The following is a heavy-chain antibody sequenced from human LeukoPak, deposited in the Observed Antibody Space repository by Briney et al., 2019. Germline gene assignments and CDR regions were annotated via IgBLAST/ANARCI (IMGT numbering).Heavy chain of an antibody. D-gene: IGHD3-3*01. CDR1: GGSFSGYY. CDR2: INHSGST. CDR3: ARGRGYDFWSGYSPRRYNWFDP. V-gene: IGHV4-34*01. Sequence: KPSETLSLTCAVYGGSFSGYYWSWIRQPPGKGLEWIGEINHSGSTNYNPSLKSRVTLSVDTSKNQFSLKLSSVTAADTAVYYCARGRGYDFWSGYSPRRYNWFDPWGQGTLVTVSS. J-gene: IGHJ5*02.